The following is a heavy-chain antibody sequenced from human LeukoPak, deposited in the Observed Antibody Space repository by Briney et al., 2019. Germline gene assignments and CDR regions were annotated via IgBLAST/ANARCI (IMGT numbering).Heavy chain of an antibody. D-gene: IGHD3-22*01. J-gene: IGHJ4*02. CDR2: ISGSDGTT. Sequence: QPGGSLRLSCAASGFTFSSYAMSWVRQAPGKGLEWVSSISGSDGTTYYADSVKGRFTISRDNSKYTLSLQMNSLRAEDTAVYYCAREMDYYDSRPIDYWGQGTLVTVSS. CDR3: AREMDYYDSRPIDY. CDR1: GFTFSSYA. V-gene: IGHV3-23*01.